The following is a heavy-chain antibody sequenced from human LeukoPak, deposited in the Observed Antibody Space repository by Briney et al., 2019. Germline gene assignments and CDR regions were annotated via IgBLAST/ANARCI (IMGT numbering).Heavy chain of an antibody. V-gene: IGHV3-7*01. CDR2: IMEDGSEI. D-gene: IGHD4-23*01. CDR1: AFTLSNYW. J-gene: IGHJ4*02. CDR3: ARDRGYSTFDY. Sequence: GGSLRLSCAASAFTLSNYWMSWVRQAPGKGLEWVANIMEDGSEINYVDSVKGRFTIYRDNAKNSLSLQMNSLRVDDAAVYYCARDRGYSTFDYWGQGTLVTVSS.